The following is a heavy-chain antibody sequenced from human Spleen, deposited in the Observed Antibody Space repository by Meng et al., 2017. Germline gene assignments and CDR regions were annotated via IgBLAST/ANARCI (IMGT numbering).Heavy chain of an antibody. CDR2: INHSGST. CDR3: ARGGARYDILTGYYSAYFDY. J-gene: IGHJ4*02. V-gene: IGHV4-34*01. CDR1: GGSFSGYY. Sequence: QVQLQQWGAGLLKPSETLSLTCAVYGGSFSGYYWSWIRQPPGKGLEWIGEINHSGSTNYNPSLKSRVTISVDTSKNQFSLKLSSVTAADTAVYYCARGGARYDILTGYYSAYFDYWGQGTLVTVSS. D-gene: IGHD3-9*01.